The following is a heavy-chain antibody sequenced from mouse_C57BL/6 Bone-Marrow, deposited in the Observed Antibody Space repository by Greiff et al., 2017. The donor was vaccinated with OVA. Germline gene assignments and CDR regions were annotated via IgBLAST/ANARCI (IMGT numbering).Heavy chain of an antibody. V-gene: IGHV1-81*01. CDR1: GYTFTSYG. CDR2: IYPRSGNT. D-gene: IGHD1-1*01. CDR3: VNYGSSRFDY. Sequence: QVHVKQSGAELARPGASVKLSCKASGYTFTSYGISWVKQRTGQGLEWIGEIYPRSGNTYYNEKFKGKATLTADKSSSTAYMELRSLTSEDSAVYFCVNYGSSRFDYWGQGTTLTVSS. J-gene: IGHJ2*01.